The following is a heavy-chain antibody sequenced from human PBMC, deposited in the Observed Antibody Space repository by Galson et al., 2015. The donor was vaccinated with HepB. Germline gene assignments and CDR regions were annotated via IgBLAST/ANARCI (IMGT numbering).Heavy chain of an antibody. D-gene: IGHD3-16*01. CDR2: MSRVGIT. V-gene: IGHV4-4*09. CDR1: GVSVSSDF. CDR3: ARGGLLGAVDY. Sequence: SETLSLTCTVTGVSVSSDFWDWIRQPPGKGLEWIGDMSRVGITRHNPSLKSRVTMSRDTSKNQISLNLRSVSAADTAVYYCARGGLLGAVDYWGQGAPVIVSS. J-gene: IGHJ4*02.